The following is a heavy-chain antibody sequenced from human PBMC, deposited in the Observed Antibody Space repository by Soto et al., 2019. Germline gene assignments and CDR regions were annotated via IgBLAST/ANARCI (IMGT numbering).Heavy chain of an antibody. CDR3: AKDGRITIFGVVIIGNWFDP. D-gene: IGHD3-3*01. J-gene: IGHJ5*02. Sequence: SLRLSCAASGFTFSSYGMHWVRQAPGKGLEWVAVISYDGSNKYYADSVKGRFTISRDNSKNTLYLQMNSLRAEDTAVYYCAKDGRITIFGVVIIGNWFDPWGQGTLVTVSS. CDR2: ISYDGSNK. V-gene: IGHV3-30*18. CDR1: GFTFSSYG.